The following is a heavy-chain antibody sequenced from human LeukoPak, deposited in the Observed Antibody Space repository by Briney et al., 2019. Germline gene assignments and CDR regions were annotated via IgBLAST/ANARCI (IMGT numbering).Heavy chain of an antibody. CDR2: IYSGGST. CDR3: ASGGPVTPLDY. CDR1: GFTFSSYG. J-gene: IGHJ4*02. Sequence: PGRSLRLSCAASGFTFSSYGMHWVRQAPGKGLEWVAVIYSGGSTYYADSVKGRFTISRDNSKNTLYLQMNSLRAEDTAVYYCASGGPVTPLDYWGQGTLVTVSS. D-gene: IGHD4-23*01. V-gene: IGHV3-NL1*01.